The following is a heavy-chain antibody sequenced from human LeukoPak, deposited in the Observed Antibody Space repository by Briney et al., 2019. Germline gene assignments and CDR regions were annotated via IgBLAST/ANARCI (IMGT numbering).Heavy chain of an antibody. V-gene: IGHV3-11*04. CDR2: IGSSGTVI. J-gene: IGHJ4*02. CDR1: GFTLSEHY. D-gene: IGHD6-13*01. Sequence: PGRSLRLSCVGSGFTLSEHYIAWIRQNAVKGLEWLTYIGSSGTVIHYADSIKGRFTVSRDNDKNSVFLQMSRLSADDTAVYYCASVSRDLVASWEYWGQGSLVTVSS. CDR3: ASVSRDLVASWEY.